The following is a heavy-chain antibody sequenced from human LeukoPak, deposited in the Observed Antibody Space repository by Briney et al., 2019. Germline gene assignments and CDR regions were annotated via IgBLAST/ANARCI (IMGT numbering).Heavy chain of an antibody. CDR3: ARASRGYSRFDP. J-gene: IGHJ5*02. CDR1: GGSISSSSYY. V-gene: IGHV4-39*01. D-gene: IGHD3-22*01. CDR2: IYYSGST. Sequence: SETLSLTCTVSGGSISSSSYYWGWIRQPPGKGLEWIGSIYYSGSTFYNPSLKSRVTISVDTSKNQFSLKLSSVTAADTAVYYCARASRGYSRFDPWGQGTLVTVSS.